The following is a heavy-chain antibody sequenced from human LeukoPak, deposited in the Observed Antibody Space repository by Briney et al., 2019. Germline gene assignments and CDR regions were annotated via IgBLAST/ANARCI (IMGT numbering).Heavy chain of an antibody. Sequence: ETLSLTCPDSGASISRYSWSWIRLDPGKGLGGIGYIYYSGSTNYNPSLKRRVTISVDTSKNQYSLKLSSVTAADTAVYYCARVPYYYDSSGYYGALDIWGQGTMVTASS. CDR3: ARVPYYYDSSGYYGALDI. J-gene: IGHJ3*02. CDR1: GASISRYS. V-gene: IGHV4-59*01. CDR2: IYYSGST. D-gene: IGHD3-22*01.